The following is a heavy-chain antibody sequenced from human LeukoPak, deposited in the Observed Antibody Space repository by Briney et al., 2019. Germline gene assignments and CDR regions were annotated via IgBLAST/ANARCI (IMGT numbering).Heavy chain of an antibody. D-gene: IGHD1-26*01. Sequence: ASVKVSCKASGYTFTDYYMHWVRQAPGQGLEWMGWINPHSGGTDHAQKFQGRVTMTRDTSTSTAYMELSRLRSDDTAIYYCAKSVVNSGTYIPFDSWGQGTLVTVSS. CDR1: GYTFTDYY. V-gene: IGHV1-2*02. J-gene: IGHJ4*02. CDR2: INPHSGGT. CDR3: AKSVVNSGTYIPFDS.